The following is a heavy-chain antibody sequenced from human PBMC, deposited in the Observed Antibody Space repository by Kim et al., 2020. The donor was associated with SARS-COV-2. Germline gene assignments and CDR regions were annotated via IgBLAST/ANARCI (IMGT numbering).Heavy chain of an antibody. D-gene: IGHD2-15*01. J-gene: IGHJ6*02. CDR3: AKDLYCSGGSCYYASSTWNYYYYGMDV. V-gene: IGHV3-33*06. Sequence: GGSLRLSCAASGFTFSSYGMHWVRQAPGKGLEWVAVIWYDGSNKYYADSVKGRFTISRDNSKNTLYLQMNSLRAEDTAVYYCAKDLYCSGGSCYYASSTWNYYYYGMDVWGQGTTVTVSS. CDR2: IWYDGSNK. CDR1: GFTFSSYG.